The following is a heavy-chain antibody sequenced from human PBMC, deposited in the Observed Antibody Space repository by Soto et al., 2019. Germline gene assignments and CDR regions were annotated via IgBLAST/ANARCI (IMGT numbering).Heavy chain of an antibody. CDR2: ISAYNGNT. V-gene: IGHV1-18*01. CDR3: ARRPITIFGAHKGWFDP. D-gene: IGHD3-3*01. CDR1: GYTFTSYG. Sequence: ASVKVSCKASGYTFTSYGISWVRQAPGQGLEWMGWISAYNGNTNYAQKLQGRVTMTTDTSTSTAYMELRSLRSDDTAVYYCARRPITIFGAHKGWFDPWGQGTLVTVSS. J-gene: IGHJ5*02.